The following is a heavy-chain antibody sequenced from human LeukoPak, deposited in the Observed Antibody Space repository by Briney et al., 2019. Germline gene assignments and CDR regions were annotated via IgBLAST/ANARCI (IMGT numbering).Heavy chain of an antibody. J-gene: IGHJ4*02. D-gene: IGHD7-27*01. CDR3: AKDGGLWVSAHWGDS. CDR2: ITTGGPNT. CDR1: GFTFSSYT. V-gene: IGHV3-23*01. Sequence: GGSLRLSCTASGFTFSSYTMSWVRQAPGKGLKWVSTITTGGPNTYYADSVKGRFAVSRDDSKNTLYLQMNSLRAEDTAVYYCAKDGGLWVSAHWGDSWGRGTLVTVSS.